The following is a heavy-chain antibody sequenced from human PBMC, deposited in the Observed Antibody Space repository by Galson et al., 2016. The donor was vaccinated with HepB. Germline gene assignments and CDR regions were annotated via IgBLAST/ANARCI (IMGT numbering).Heavy chain of an antibody. V-gene: IGHV4-39*01. J-gene: IGHJ6*02. Sequence: SETLSLTCTVSGGSISTISSFWGWIRQPPGKGLEWTGSIYDSRSTYYTPTLRGRVTMSVDTSKTQFSLKLSSVTAADTAVYYCARSRSASSDYYYYGMDVWGQGTTVTVSS. CDR2: IYDSRST. D-gene: IGHD2-2*01. CDR1: GGSISTISSF. CDR3: ARSRSASSDYYYYGMDV.